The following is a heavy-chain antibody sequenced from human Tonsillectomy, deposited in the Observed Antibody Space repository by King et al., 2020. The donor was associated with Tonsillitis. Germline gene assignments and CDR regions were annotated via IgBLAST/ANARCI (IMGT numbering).Heavy chain of an antibody. D-gene: IGHD1-1*01. J-gene: IGHJ3*02. CDR1: GFTFSDYY. CDR3: ARVTTWSAFDI. CDR2: ISSSGSTG. V-gene: IGHV3-11*01. Sequence: VQLVESGGGLVKPGGSLRLSCAASGFTFSDYYMSWIRQAPGKGLECVSHISSSGSTGNYADSVKGRLTSSRDNAKNSLSLQMNSLRADDTAVYYCARVTTWSAFDIWGQGTVVTVSS.